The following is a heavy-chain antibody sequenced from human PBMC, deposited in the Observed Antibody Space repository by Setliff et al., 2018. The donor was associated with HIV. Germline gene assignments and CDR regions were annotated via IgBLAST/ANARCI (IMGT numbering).Heavy chain of an antibody. J-gene: IGHJ4*01. V-gene: IGHV1-24*01. CDR2: FDPEDGET. Sequence: ASVKVSCKGAGYTLTELSRHWVRQERGKGLEWMGGFDPEDGETIYAQKFQGRVTMTEDTSTDTAYMELSSLRSEDTAVYYCATMVVANLQRAFDYWGQGSLVTVSS. CDR1: GYTLTELS. CDR3: ATMVVANLQRAFDY. D-gene: IGHD2-15*01.